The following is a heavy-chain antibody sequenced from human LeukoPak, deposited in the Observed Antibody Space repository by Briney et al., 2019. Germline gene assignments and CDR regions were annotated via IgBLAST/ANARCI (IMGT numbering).Heavy chain of an antibody. D-gene: IGHD3-22*01. J-gene: IGHJ5*02. V-gene: IGHV4-61*02. CDR3: ARSGYYYDSSGSQPRFKTSLGWFDP. Sequence: SETLSLTCTVSGGSISSGSYYWRWIRQPAGKGLEWIGRIYTSGSTNYNPSLKSRVTISVDTSKNQFSLKLSSVTAADTAVYYCARSGYYYDSSGSQPRFKTSLGWFDPWGQGTLVTVSS. CDR2: IYTSGST. CDR1: GGSISSGSYY.